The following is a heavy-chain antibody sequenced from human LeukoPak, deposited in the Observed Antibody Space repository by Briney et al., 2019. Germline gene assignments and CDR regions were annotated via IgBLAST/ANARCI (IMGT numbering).Heavy chain of an antibody. D-gene: IGHD4-17*01. CDR3: ASGHGDYGKD. J-gene: IGHJ4*02. CDR2: ISSSSSYI. CDR1: GFTFRNYG. Sequence: GGSLRLSCAASGFTFRNYGMNWVRQAPAKGLEWVSSISSSSSYIYYADSVKGRFTISRDNAKNSLYLQMNSLRAEDTAVYYCASGHGDYGKDWGQGTLVTVSS. V-gene: IGHV3-21*01.